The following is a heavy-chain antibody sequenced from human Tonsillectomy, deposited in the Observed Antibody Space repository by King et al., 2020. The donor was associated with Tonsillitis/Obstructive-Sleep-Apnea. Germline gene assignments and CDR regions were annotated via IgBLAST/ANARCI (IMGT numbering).Heavy chain of an antibody. CDR2: INHSGSS. CDR3: ARRSQGVVPAAMLSYYYMDV. CDR1: GGSFSGYY. J-gene: IGHJ6*03. D-gene: IGHD2-2*01. Sequence: VQLQQWGAGLLKPSGTLSLTCDVYGGSFSGYYWSWIRQPPGKGLEWSGEINHSGSSNYNPSLNSRVIISVDTSTNQLSLKLSSVTAADTAVYYCARRSQGVVPAAMLSYYYMDVWGKGTTVIVSS. V-gene: IGHV4-34*01.